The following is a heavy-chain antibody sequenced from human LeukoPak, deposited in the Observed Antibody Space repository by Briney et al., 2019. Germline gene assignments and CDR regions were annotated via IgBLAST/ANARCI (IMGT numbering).Heavy chain of an antibody. J-gene: IGHJ4*02. CDR1: GASISSYY. CDR3: ARLSQSRWVGY. V-gene: IGHV4-4*07. Sequence: ASETLSLTCTVSGASISSYYWSWIRQPAGKALEWIGRIYVTGSTTYNPSLESRVTMSLDTSKNHFSLKLRSVTAADTAVYYCARLSQSRWVGYWGQGTLVTVSS. D-gene: IGHD1-26*01. CDR2: IYVTGST.